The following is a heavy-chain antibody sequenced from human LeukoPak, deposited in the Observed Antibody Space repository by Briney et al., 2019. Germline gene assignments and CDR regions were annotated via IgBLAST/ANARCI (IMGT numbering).Heavy chain of an antibody. J-gene: IGHJ3*02. Sequence: GGSLRLSCAASGFSFSKYGMHWVRQAPGKGLEWVAFIHYDGSDKNYADSVKGRFTISRDNSKNTLYLQMNSLRAEDTAVYYCATTFYYGSGSYLALHAFDIWGQGTMVTVSS. V-gene: IGHV3-30*02. CDR3: ATTFYYGSGSYLALHAFDI. D-gene: IGHD3-10*01. CDR2: IHYDGSDK. CDR1: GFSFSKYG.